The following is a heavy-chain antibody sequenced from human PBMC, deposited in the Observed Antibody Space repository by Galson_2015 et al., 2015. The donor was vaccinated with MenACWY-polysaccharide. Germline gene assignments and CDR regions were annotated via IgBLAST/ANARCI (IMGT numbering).Heavy chain of an antibody. J-gene: IGHJ4*02. D-gene: IGHD6-13*01. CDR3: ARGTESGYSSSWFDY. CDR1: GGSISSYY. CDR2: IYYSGST. V-gene: IGHV4-59*01. Sequence: LSLTCTVSGGSISSYYWSWIRQPPGKGLEWIGYIYYSGSTNYNPSLKSLVTISVDTSKNQFSLKLSSVTAADTAVYYCARGTESGYSSSWFDYWGQGTLVTVSS.